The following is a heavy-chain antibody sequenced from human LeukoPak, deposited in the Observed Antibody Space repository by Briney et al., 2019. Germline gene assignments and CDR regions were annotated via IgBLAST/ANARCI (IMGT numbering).Heavy chain of an antibody. CDR2: ISAYNGNT. J-gene: IGHJ5*02. V-gene: IGHV1-18*01. Sequence: GASVKVSCKASGYTFTSYGISWVRQAPGQGLEWMGWISAYNGNTNYAQKLQGRVTMTTDTSTSTAYMELRSLRSDDTAVYYCARDLYSSSWYWFDPWGQGTLVTVPS. D-gene: IGHD6-13*01. CDR3: ARDLYSSSWYWFDP. CDR1: GYTFTSYG.